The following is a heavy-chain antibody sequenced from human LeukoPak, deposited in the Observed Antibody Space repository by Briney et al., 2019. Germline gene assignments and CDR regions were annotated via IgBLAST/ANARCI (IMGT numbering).Heavy chain of an antibody. Sequence: GASVKVSCKVSGYTLTELSMHWVRQAPGKGLEWMGGFDPEDGETIYAQKFQGRVTMTEDTSTDTAYMELSSLRSEDTAVYYCATPHALDWSMDVWGQGTTVTVSS. V-gene: IGHV1-24*01. CDR3: ATPHALDWSMDV. J-gene: IGHJ6*02. CDR2: FDPEDGET. D-gene: IGHD2-21*01. CDR1: GYTLTELS.